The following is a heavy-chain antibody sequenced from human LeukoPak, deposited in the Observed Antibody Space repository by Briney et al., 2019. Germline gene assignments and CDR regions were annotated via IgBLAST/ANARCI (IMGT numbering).Heavy chain of an antibody. J-gene: IGHJ4*02. Sequence: QTGGSLRLSCAVSGITFSSYWVHWVRQDPGRGLLWVSRINTQGTYTNYADSVKGRFTISRDNAKNTLYLQMSSLRADDTAVYYCVIDLGDYNDFWGQGTLVSVSS. D-gene: IGHD2-15*01. CDR3: VIDLGDYNDF. CDR2: INTQGTYT. CDR1: GITFSSYW. V-gene: IGHV3-74*01.